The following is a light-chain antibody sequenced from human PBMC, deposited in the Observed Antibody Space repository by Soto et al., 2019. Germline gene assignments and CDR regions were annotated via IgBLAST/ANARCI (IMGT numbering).Light chain of an antibody. J-gene: IGLJ1*01. Sequence: QSALTQPPSVSGSPGQSVTISCTGTGSDFGRYNRVSWYQHTPGTAPKLLIYEVTNRPSGVPDRFSGSRSGNTASLTISGLQAEDDADYYCCSYTSSTTYVFGTGTKLTVL. V-gene: IGLV2-18*02. CDR1: GSDFGRYNR. CDR2: EVT. CDR3: CSYTSSTTYV.